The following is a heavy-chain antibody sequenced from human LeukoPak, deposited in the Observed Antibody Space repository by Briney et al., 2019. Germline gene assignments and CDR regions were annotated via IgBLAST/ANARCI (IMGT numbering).Heavy chain of an antibody. CDR1: GGSFSGYY. CDR3: ARKIAAAGEGDYFDY. Sequence: PSETLSLTCTVYGGSFSGYYWSWIRQPPGKGLEWIGEINHSGSTNYNPSLKSRVTISVDTSKNQFSLNLSSVTAADTAVYYCARKIAAAGEGDYFDYWGQGTLVTVSS. V-gene: IGHV4-34*01. D-gene: IGHD6-13*01. J-gene: IGHJ4*02. CDR2: INHSGST.